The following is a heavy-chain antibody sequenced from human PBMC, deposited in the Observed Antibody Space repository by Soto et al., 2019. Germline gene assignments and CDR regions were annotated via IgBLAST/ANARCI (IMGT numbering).Heavy chain of an antibody. V-gene: IGHV4-59*11. J-gene: IGHJ4*01. CDR3: VAGPDHAKSAY. CDR2: GLRREFV. CDR1: GGSISDHY. Sequence: QMHLQESGPGLVKPSETLSLTCTDSGGSISDHYLSWTRQPPGKGLEWIGYGLRREFVGTNPSLTSRVTISVDTSKKQFSLRLNSVTAADTAVYYCVAGPDHAKSAYWGQGTLVTVSS.